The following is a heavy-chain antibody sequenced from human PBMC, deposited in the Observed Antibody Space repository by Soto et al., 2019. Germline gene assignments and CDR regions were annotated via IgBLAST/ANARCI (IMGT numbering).Heavy chain of an antibody. CDR2: ISTYSGKT. Sequence: QVQLVQSGPEVKKPGASVTVSCKASGYTFTTYGFSWVRQAPGQGLEWMGWISTYSGKTEYPQKFQDRVTMTRDTSTSMVYMWLRSLRFDDTAIYYCASGDPATYMRLPFDFWGQGTPVTVSS. J-gene: IGHJ4*02. CDR1: GYTFTTYG. V-gene: IGHV1-18*04. D-gene: IGHD3-10*01. CDR3: ASGDPATYMRLPFDF.